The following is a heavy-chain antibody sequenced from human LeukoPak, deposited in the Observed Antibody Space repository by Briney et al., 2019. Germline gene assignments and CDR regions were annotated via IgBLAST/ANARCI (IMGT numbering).Heavy chain of an antibody. D-gene: IGHD3-3*01. J-gene: IGHJ6*03. CDR3: ARDQGITIVGVGYYYYYYMDV. CDR1: GYTFTSYG. V-gene: IGHV1-18*01. Sequence: ASVKVSCKASGYTFTSYGISWVRQAPGQGLEWMGWISAYNGNTNYAQKLQGRVTMTTDTSTSTAYMELRSLRSDDTAVYYCARDQGITIVGVGYYYYYYMDVWGKGTTVTVSS. CDR2: ISAYNGNT.